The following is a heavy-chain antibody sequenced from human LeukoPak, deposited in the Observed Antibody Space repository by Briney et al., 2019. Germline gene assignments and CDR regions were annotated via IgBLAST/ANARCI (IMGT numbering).Heavy chain of an antibody. Sequence: GGSLRLSCAASGFTFSTYNMNWVRQAPGKGLEWVSSISSSSSYIYYADSVKGRFTISRDNSKNTLYLQMNSLRAEDTAVYYCAKFQTNYYDSSGYYDAFDIWGQGTMVTVSS. CDR3: AKFQTNYYDSSGYYDAFDI. J-gene: IGHJ3*02. CDR1: GFTFSTYN. V-gene: IGHV3-21*04. CDR2: ISSSSSYI. D-gene: IGHD3-22*01.